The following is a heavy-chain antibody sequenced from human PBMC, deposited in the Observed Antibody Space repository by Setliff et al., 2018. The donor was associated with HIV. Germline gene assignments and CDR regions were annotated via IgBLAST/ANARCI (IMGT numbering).Heavy chain of an antibody. CDR3: AKDPRAAVATICDY. Sequence: PGGSLRLSCAAPGFTFSSYSMNWVRQAPGKGLEWVSAISSGGEIMFYADSVKGRFTISRDNSKNTLYLQMISLRAEDTAVYYCAKDPRAAVATICDYWGQGTLVTVS. V-gene: IGHV3-23*01. CDR2: ISSGGEIM. CDR1: GFTFSSYS. J-gene: IGHJ4*02. D-gene: IGHD5-12*01.